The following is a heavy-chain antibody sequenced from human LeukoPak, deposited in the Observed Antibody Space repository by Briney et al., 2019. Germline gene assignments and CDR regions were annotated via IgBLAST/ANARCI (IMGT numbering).Heavy chain of an antibody. D-gene: IGHD5-24*01. CDR3: ARVQDGYNYY. Sequence: PSETLSLTCTVSGGSIRSYYWSWIRQPPGKGLEWIGYIYYSGSTNYNPSLKSRVTISVDTSKNQFSLKLSSVTAADTAVYYCARVQDGYNYYWGQGTLVTVSS. CDR2: IYYSGST. J-gene: IGHJ4*02. V-gene: IGHV4-59*01. CDR1: GGSIRSYY.